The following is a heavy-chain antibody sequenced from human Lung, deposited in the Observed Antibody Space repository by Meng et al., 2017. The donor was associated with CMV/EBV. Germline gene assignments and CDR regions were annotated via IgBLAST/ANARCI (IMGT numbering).Heavy chain of an antibody. J-gene: IGHJ5*02. CDR1: GGSISSSNW. Sequence: GSLRLXFPLSGGSISSSNWWSWVRQPPGKGLEWIGEIYHSGSTNYNPSLKSRVTISVDKSKNQFSLKLSSVTAADTAVYYCARRLSSIAAHNWFDPWGQGTLVTVSS. CDR3: ARRLSSIAAHNWFDP. V-gene: IGHV4-4*02. D-gene: IGHD6-6*01. CDR2: IYHSGST.